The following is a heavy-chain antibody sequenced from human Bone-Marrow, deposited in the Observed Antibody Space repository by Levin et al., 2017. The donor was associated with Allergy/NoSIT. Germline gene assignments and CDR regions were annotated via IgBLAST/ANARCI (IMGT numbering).Heavy chain of an antibody. V-gene: IGHV3-7*04. J-gene: IGHJ4*02. CDR1: GFTFSTYY. CDR2: IKQDGSAQ. D-gene: IGHD1/OR15-1a*01. CDR3: ARENWINDC. Sequence: VASVKVSCAASGFTFSTYYMTWVRQAPGKGLEWVAHIKQDGSAQYYVDSVQGRFTVSRDNAKNSMYLQMNSLRAEDTAVYYCARENWINDCWGQGTLVTVSS.